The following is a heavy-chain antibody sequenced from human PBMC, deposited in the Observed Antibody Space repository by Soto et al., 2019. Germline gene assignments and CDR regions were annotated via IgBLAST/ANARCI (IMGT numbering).Heavy chain of an antibody. Sequence: SETLSLTCSIYSGSFSGYYCSWIRQPPGKGLEWIGEISQSGNTNYSPSLKSRVSISIDTFKKQFSLNLASVSAADTAVYYCARAPKVSGSSQTRPDFWGQGTLVTVSS. CDR1: SGSFSGYY. CDR2: ISQSGNT. J-gene: IGHJ4*02. V-gene: IGHV4-34*01. D-gene: IGHD6-6*01. CDR3: ARAPKVSGSSQTRPDF.